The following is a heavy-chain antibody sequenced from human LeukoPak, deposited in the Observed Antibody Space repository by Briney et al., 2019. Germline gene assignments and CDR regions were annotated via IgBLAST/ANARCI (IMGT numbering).Heavy chain of an antibody. CDR3: ARVTVATTYYYYYYGMDV. D-gene: IGHD5-12*01. Sequence: GRSLRLSCAASGFTFSSYAMHWVRQAPGKGLEWVAVISYDGSNKYYADSVKGRFTISRDNSKNTLYLQMNSLRAEDTAVYYCARVTVATTYYYYYYGMDVWGQGTTVTVSS. CDR2: ISYDGSNK. V-gene: IGHV3-30-3*01. J-gene: IGHJ6*02. CDR1: GFTFSSYA.